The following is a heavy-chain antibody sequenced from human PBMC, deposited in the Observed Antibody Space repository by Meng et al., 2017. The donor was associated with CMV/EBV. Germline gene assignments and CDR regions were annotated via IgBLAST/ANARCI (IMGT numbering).Heavy chain of an antibody. Sequence: QVQLVQSGAEVRKPGASVKVSCKASGYTFTHNGISWVRQAPGQGLEWMGWISGYNDNTKYARHLQGRVTMTTYTSTNTAYMELRSLRSDDTAIYYCARDTMMIMSFDHWGPGTLVTVSS. CDR1: GYTFTHNG. J-gene: IGHJ4*02. CDR2: ISGYNDNT. CDR3: ARDTMMIMSFDH. D-gene: IGHD3-22*01. V-gene: IGHV1-18*01.